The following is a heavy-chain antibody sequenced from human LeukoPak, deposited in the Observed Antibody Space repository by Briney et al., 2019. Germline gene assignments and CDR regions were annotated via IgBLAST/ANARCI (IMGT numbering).Heavy chain of an antibody. CDR3: ARGESYYDILTGYQQVDY. CDR1: GFTFSSYS. CDR2: ISSSSSYI. D-gene: IGHD3-9*01. J-gene: IGHJ4*02. V-gene: IGHV3-21*01. Sequence: PGGSLRLSCAASGFTFSSYSMNWVRQAPGKGLEWVSSISSSSSYIYYADSVKGRFPISRDNAKNSLYLQMNSLRAEDTAVYYCARGESYYDILTGYQQVDYWGQGTLVTVSS.